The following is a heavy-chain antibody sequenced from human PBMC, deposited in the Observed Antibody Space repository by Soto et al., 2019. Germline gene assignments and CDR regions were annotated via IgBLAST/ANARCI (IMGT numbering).Heavy chain of an antibody. V-gene: IGHV1-8*01. Sequence: QVQLVQSGAEVKKPGASVKVSCKASGYTFSSYDINWVRQATGQGLEWMGWLNPNSGDTGYAHKFQGRVTLTRNTSINTAYIELCSLTSDDTAVYYCATSGGGWYLYWGQGTLVTVSS. CDR2: LNPNSGDT. CDR1: GYTFSSYD. CDR3: ATSGGGWYLY. J-gene: IGHJ4*02. D-gene: IGHD6-19*01.